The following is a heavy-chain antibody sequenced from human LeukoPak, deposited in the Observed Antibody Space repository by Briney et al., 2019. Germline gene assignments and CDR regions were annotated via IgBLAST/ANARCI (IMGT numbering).Heavy chain of an antibody. CDR2: ISSSSSYI. CDR3: ARNLQGARGFGELLLY. CDR1: GFTFSSYS. D-gene: IGHD3-10*01. J-gene: IGHJ4*02. Sequence: GGSLRLSCAASGFTFSSYSMNWVRQAPGKGLEWVSSISSSSSYIYYADSVKGRFTISRDNAKNSLYLQMNSLRAEDTAVYYCARNLQGARGFGELLLYWGRGTLVTVSS. V-gene: IGHV3-21*04.